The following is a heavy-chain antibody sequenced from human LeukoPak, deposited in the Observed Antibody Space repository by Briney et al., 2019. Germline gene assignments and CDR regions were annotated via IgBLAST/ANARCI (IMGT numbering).Heavy chain of an antibody. CDR3: AKDGGTYDFDY. J-gene: IGHJ4*02. CDR1: GFTFSSYG. CDR2: IRFDGNDY. D-gene: IGHD1-26*01. V-gene: IGHV3-30*02. Sequence: GGSLRLSCAASGFTFSSYGMHWVRQTPGKGLEWVTFIRFDGNDYYYGDSVKGRFTISRDNSNNTLYLRMNSLRAEDTAVCYCAKDGGTYDFDYWGQGTLVTVSS.